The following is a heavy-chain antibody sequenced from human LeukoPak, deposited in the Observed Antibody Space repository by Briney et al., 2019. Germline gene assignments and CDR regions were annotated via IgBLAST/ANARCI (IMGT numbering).Heavy chain of an antibody. CDR2: ISSSGSTI. Sequence: GGSLRLSCAASGFTFSDYYMSWIRQAPGKGLEWVSYISSSGSTIYYADSVKGRFTISRDNAKNSLYLQMNSLSTEDTAVYYCASVPSGSYYYFDYWGQGTLVTVSS. J-gene: IGHJ4*02. CDR1: GFTFSDYY. D-gene: IGHD1-26*01. CDR3: ASVPSGSYYYFDY. V-gene: IGHV3-11*01.